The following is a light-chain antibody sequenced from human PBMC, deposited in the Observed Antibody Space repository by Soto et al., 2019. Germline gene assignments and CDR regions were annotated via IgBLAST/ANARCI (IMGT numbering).Light chain of an antibody. CDR3: QQSYSTPWT. CDR1: QSISYY. Sequence: IQMTQSPSALSAFVEDRVTITCRASQSISYYLNWYQQKPGKAPKVLLYGASILQTGVPSRFSGSGSGTDFTLTITSLQPEDSATYYCQQSYSTPWTCG. CDR2: GAS. J-gene: IGKJ1*01. V-gene: IGKV1-39*01.